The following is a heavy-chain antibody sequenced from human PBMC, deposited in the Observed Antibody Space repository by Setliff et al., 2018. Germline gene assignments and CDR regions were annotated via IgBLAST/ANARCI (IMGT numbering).Heavy chain of an antibody. CDR1: GFSFSRHW. D-gene: IGHD3-22*01. CDR2: IKQDGSTK. Sequence: PGGSLRLSCVVSGFSFSRHWMSWVRQAPGKGLEWVADIKQDGSTKYYLDSERGRFTIPRDNAKRSLYLQMNGLRADDTGVYYCVRDDADNYDAFDNWGQGTLVTVSS. J-gene: IGHJ3*02. V-gene: IGHV3-7*01. CDR3: VRDDADNYDAFDN.